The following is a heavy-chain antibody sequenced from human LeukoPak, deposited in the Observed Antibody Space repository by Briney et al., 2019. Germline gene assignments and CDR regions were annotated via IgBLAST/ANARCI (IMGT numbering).Heavy chain of an antibody. CDR3: ARDQPLLIDAFDI. CDR1: GFTFSSYW. CDR2: INTDGSST. D-gene: IGHD2-21*02. V-gene: IGHV3-74*01. Sequence: PGGSLRLSCAASGFTFSSYWMHWVRQAPGKGLVWVSRINTDGSSTSYADSVKGRFTISRDNAKNTLYLQMNSLRAEDTAVYYCARDQPLLIDAFDIWGQGTMVTVSS. J-gene: IGHJ3*02.